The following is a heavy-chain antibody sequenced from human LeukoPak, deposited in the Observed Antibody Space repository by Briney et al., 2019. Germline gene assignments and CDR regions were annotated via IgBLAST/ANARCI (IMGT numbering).Heavy chain of an antibody. CDR1: GFTFSSYA. J-gene: IGHJ4*02. D-gene: IGHD2-2*01. Sequence: GGSLRLSCAASGFTFSSYAMSWVRQAPGKGLEWVSAISGSGGSTYYADSVKGRFTISRDNSKNTLYLQMNSLRAEDTAVYYCAKGGDIVVVPAARSDVFFWYWGQGTLVTVSS. V-gene: IGHV3-23*01. CDR2: ISGSGGST. CDR3: AKGGDIVVVPAARSDVFFWY.